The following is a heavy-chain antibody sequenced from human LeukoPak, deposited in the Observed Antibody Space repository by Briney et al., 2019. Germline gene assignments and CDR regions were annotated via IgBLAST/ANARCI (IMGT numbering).Heavy chain of an antibody. CDR3: ARRSKTIFGVVPYYYMDV. J-gene: IGHJ6*03. D-gene: IGHD3-3*01. V-gene: IGHV4-34*01. CDR1: VGSFSGYY. Sequence: RPSETLSLTCAVYVGSFSGYYWSWIRQPPGKGLEWIGEINHSGSTNYNPSLKSRVTISVDTSKNQFSLKLSSVTAADTAVYFCARRSKTIFGVVPYYYMDVWGKGTTVTVSS. CDR2: INHSGST.